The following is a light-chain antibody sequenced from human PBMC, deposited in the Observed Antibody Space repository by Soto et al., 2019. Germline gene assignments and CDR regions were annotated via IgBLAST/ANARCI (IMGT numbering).Light chain of an antibody. CDR2: ETS. J-gene: IGKJ5*01. Sequence: EIVFTQPPATLSWSAGERDTLSCQASESLYTYLAWFQPKPGQAPRLRIYETSSRATGVPARFSGRGARTDYTLTISSLEPEDFAVYYCQQYNNWPITVGRGTRLEIK. CDR1: ESLYTY. V-gene: IGKV3-11*01. CDR3: QQYNNWPIT.